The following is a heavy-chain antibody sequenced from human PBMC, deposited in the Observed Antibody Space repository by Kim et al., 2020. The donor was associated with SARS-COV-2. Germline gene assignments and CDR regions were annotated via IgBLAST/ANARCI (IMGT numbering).Heavy chain of an antibody. CDR1: GFTFSSYE. CDR2: IISSGSTI. V-gene: IGHV3-48*03. D-gene: IGHD3-3*01. J-gene: IGHJ6*02. Sequence: GGSLRLSCAASGFTFSSYEMNWVRQAPGKGLEWVSYIISSGSTIYYADSVKGRFTISRDNAKNSLYLQMNSLRAEDTAVYYCARDTLPAGSITIFGVIKIFYYGMDVWGQGTPVTVSS. CDR3: ARDTLPAGSITIFGVIKIFYYGMDV.